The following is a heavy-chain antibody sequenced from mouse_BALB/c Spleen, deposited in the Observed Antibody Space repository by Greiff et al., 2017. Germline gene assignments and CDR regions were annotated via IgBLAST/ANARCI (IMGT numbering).Heavy chain of an antibody. CDR2: INSNGGCT. CDR3: ARDDGVRRNWYIDV. Sequence: EVKLVESGGGLVQPGGSLKLSCAASGFTFSSYGMSWVRQTPDKRLELVATINSNGGCTYYPDSVKGRFTISRDNAKNTLYLQMSSLKSEDTAMYYCARDDGVRRNWYIDVWGEGTTVTVSS. J-gene: IGHJ1*01. CDR1: GFTFSSYG. D-gene: IGHD2-14*01. V-gene: IGHV5-6-3*01.